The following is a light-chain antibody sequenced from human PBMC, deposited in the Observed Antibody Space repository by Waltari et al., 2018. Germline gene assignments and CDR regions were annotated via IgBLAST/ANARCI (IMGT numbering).Light chain of an antibody. J-gene: IGKJ2*01. Sequence: DIQMTQSPSSLSASVGDTVTITCRASQSLSTWLDWYQQKPATAPKLLVYKTSNLQSGVPSRFSGSGSETEFTLTISSLQPEDFATYYCLQYNDTPYNCGQGTKLEIK. CDR3: LQYNDTPYN. CDR1: QSLSTW. V-gene: IGKV1-5*03. CDR2: KTS.